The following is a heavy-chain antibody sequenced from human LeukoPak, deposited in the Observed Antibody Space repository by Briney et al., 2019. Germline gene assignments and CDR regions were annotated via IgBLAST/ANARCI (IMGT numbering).Heavy chain of an antibody. Sequence: PGGSLRLSCAASGFTFSSSAMSWVRQAPGKGLEWVSNISGSGSGGSTYYADSAKGRFTISRDNSKNTLYLQMNSLRAEDTAVYYCAKVSELDWLLLGDLRGYYFDYWGQGTLVTVSS. CDR2: ISGSGSGGST. V-gene: IGHV3-23*01. CDR1: GFTFSSSA. CDR3: AKVSELDWLLLGDLRGYYFDY. J-gene: IGHJ4*02. D-gene: IGHD3-9*01.